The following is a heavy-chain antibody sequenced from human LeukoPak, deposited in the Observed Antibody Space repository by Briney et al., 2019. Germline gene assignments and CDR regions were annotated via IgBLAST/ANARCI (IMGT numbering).Heavy chain of an antibody. V-gene: IGHV3-11*04. CDR3: ARDRVSSWYGGQYYYYYGMDV. CDR1: GFTFSDYY. Sequence: GSLRLSCAASGFTFSDYYMSWIRQAPGKGLEWVSYISSSGSTIYYADSVKGRFTISRDNSKNTLYLQMNSLRAEDTAVYYCARDRVSSWYGGQYYYYYGMDVWGQGTTVTVSS. J-gene: IGHJ6*02. D-gene: IGHD6-13*01. CDR2: ISSSGSTI.